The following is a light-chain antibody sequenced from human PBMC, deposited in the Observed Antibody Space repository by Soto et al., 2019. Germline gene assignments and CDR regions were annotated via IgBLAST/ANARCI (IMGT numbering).Light chain of an antibody. J-gene: IGKJ3*01. CDR3: QQTLKPPLT. CDR2: AAF. CDR1: QSVSNY. V-gene: IGKV1-39*01. Sequence: DIQMTQSPSSLSASVGDSVTITCRASQSVSNYLKWYQQKPGKAPKLLIYAAFTLQSGVPSRFSGSGSGTDFTLTISSLQPEDFATYYCQQTLKPPLTFGPGTKVDIK.